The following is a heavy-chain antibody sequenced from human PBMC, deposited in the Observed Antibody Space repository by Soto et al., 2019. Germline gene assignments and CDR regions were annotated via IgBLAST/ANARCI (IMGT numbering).Heavy chain of an antibody. Sequence: QVQLVESGGGVVQPGRSLRLSCAASGFTFSSYGMHWVRQAPGKGLEWVAVISYDGNNKYYVDSVKGRITISRDNSKNTLSLQMNSLRAEDTAVYYCAKDTYYHDSSGYYIFEYWGQGTLVTVSS. D-gene: IGHD3-22*01. V-gene: IGHV3-30*18. CDR1: GFTFSSYG. J-gene: IGHJ4*02. CDR3: AKDTYYHDSSGYYIFEY. CDR2: ISYDGNNK.